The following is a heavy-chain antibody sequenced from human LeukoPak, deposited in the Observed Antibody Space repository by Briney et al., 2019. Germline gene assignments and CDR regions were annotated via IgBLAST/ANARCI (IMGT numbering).Heavy chain of an antibody. CDR3: ARDTWPKLGYCSGGSCLDAFDI. Sequence: SETLSLTCTVSGGSISSYYWSWIRQPAGKGLEWIGRIYTSGSTNYNPSLKSRVTMSVDTSKNQFSLKLSSVTAADTAVYYRARDTWPKLGYCSGGSCLDAFDIWGQGTMVTVSS. CDR2: IYTSGST. V-gene: IGHV4-4*07. J-gene: IGHJ3*02. D-gene: IGHD2-15*01. CDR1: GGSISSYY.